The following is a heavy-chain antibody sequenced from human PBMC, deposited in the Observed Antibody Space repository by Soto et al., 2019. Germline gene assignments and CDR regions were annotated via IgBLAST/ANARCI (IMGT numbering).Heavy chain of an antibody. Sequence: TSETLSLTCAVSGGSISSGGYSWSWIRQPPGKGLEWIGYIYHSGSTYYNPSLKSRVTISVDRSKNQFSLKLSSVTAADTAVYYCARVHNYYGSGSYYKVLWFDPWGQGTLVTVSS. J-gene: IGHJ5*02. CDR1: GGSISSGGYS. V-gene: IGHV4-30-2*01. CDR2: IYHSGST. CDR3: ARVHNYYGSGSYYKVLWFDP. D-gene: IGHD3-10*01.